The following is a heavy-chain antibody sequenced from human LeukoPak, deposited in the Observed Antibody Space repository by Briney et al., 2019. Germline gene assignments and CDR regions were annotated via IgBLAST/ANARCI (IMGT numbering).Heavy chain of an antibody. J-gene: IGHJ4*02. V-gene: IGHV3-21*01. CDR3: ARDGVGAIPFDY. Sequence: GGSLRRYCAVSVFNYRDYTLKWPRPAPRGALEWVSCITSSSDYIYYADSVQGCFTLYRDNTKNSLYLQMDSVSTAHTAVYFCARDGVGAIPFDYWGQGILVTVSS. CDR1: VFNYRDYT. CDR2: ITSSSDYI. D-gene: IGHD1-26*01.